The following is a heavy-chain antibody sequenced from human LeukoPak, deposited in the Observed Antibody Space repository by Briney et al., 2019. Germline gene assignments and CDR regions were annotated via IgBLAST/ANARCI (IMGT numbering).Heavy chain of an antibody. CDR3: AREYCSGGSCYSLNYYYYGMDV. V-gene: IGHV1-69*13. CDR1: GHTFTGYY. D-gene: IGHD2-15*01. J-gene: IGHJ6*02. CDR2: IIPIFGTA. Sequence: ASVKVSCKASGHTFTGYYMHWVRQAPGQGLEWMGGIIPIFGTANYAQKFQGRVTITADESTSTAYMELSSLRSEDTAVYYCAREYCSGGSCYSLNYYYYGMDVWGQGTTVTVSS.